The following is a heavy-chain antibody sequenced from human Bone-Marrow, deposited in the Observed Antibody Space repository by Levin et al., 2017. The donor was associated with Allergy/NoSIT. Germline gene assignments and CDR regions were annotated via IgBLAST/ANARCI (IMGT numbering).Heavy chain of an antibody. CDR1: GFILSSYT. D-gene: IGHD5-18*01. Sequence: PPGGSLRLSCAASGFILSSYTMSWVRQAPGKGLEWVSGVSGNGVSIYYADSVKGRFTISRDNPKNTLYLQMNGLRAEDTAVYYCAKDLRQGYSSGSYYFDYWGQGTLVTVSS. CDR3: AKDLRQGYSSGSYYFDY. J-gene: IGHJ4*02. V-gene: IGHV3-23*01. CDR2: VSGNGVSI.